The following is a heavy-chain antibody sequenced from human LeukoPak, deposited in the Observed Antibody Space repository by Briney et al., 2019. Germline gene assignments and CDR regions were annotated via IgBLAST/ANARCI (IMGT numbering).Heavy chain of an antibody. Sequence: QPGRSLRLSCEASGFPFDDYAMHWVRQAPGKGLEWVSGINRNGGSVGYADSVKGRFTISRDNAKNSLYLQMNSLRPEDTALYYCVKELVPTPGARFDSWGQGTLVIVSS. CDR3: VKELVPTPGARFDS. D-gene: IGHD1-26*01. CDR2: INRNGGSV. CDR1: GFPFDDYA. J-gene: IGHJ4*02. V-gene: IGHV3-9*01.